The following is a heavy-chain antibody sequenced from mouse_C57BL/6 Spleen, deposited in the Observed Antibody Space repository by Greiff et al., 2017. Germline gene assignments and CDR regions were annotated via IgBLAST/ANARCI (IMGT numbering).Heavy chain of an antibody. D-gene: IGHD1-1*01. CDR3: AREELRYWFAY. CDR2: ISYDGSN. J-gene: IGHJ3*01. Sequence: EVQLVESGPGLVKPSQSLSLTCSVTGYSITSGYYWNWIRQFPGNKLEWMGYISYDGSNNYNPSLKNRISITRDTSKNQFFLKLNSVTTEDTATYDCAREELRYWFAYWGQGTLVTVSA. CDR1: GYSITSGYY. V-gene: IGHV3-6*01.